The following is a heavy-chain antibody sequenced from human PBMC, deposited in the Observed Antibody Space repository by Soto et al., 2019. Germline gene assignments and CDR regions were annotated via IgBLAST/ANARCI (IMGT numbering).Heavy chain of an antibody. CDR1: GGTFSSYA. V-gene: IGHV1-69*06. Sequence: SVKVSCKASGGTFSSYAISWVRQAPGQGLEWMGGFVPEFGETNYAQKFQGRVTMTEDTSTDTAYMELSSLRSEDTAVYYCATGIVGATTGPYSVLYWGQGTLVTVSS. D-gene: IGHD1-26*01. CDR3: ATGIVGATTGPYSVLY. CDR2: FVPEFGET. J-gene: IGHJ4*02.